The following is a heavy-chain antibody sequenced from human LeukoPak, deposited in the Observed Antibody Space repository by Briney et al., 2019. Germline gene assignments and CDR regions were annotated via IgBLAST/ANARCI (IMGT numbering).Heavy chain of an antibody. Sequence: GGSLRLSCAASGFTFSSYSMNWVRQAPGKGLEWVSSISSSSSYIYYADSVKGRFTISRDNAKNSLYLQMNSLRAEDTAVYYCARDPGGGIEFDYWGQGTLVTVSS. CDR2: ISSSSSYI. CDR3: ARDPGGGIEFDY. V-gene: IGHV3-21*01. J-gene: IGHJ4*02. CDR1: GFTFSSYS. D-gene: IGHD3-16*01.